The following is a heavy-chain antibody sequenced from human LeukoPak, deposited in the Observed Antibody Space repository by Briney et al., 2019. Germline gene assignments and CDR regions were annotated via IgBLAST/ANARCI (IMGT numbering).Heavy chain of an antibody. Sequence: SETLSLTCTVSGGSISSYYWSWIRQPAGKGLEWIGRIYTSGSTNYNPSLKSRVTISVDTSKSQFSLKLSSVTAADTAVYYCARDSDYCSGGSCLGYWGQGTLVTVSS. CDR1: GGSISSYY. V-gene: IGHV4-4*07. J-gene: IGHJ4*02. CDR2: IYTSGST. D-gene: IGHD2-15*01. CDR3: ARDSDYCSGGSCLGY.